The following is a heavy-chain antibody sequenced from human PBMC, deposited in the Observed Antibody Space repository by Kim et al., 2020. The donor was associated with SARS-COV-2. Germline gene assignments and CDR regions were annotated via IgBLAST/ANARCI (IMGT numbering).Heavy chain of an antibody. Sequence: GGSLRLSCAASGFTFSNYAMSWVRQAPGKGLEWVSYIRGGGAVTHYAGSVKGRYTISRDNFKNILYLQLDSLRAEDTAVYYCAKCHSNWGNDAFDIWGLGTMVTVSS. D-gene: IGHD3-16*01. V-gene: IGHV3-23*01. CDR3: AKCHSNWGNDAFDI. CDR1: GFTFSNYA. J-gene: IGHJ3*02. CDR2: IRGGGAVT.